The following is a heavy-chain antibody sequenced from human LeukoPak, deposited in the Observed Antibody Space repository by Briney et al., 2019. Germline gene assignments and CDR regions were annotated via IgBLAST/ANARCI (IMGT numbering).Heavy chain of an antibody. CDR1: GGSISSYY. J-gene: IGHJ1*01. Sequence: SDTLSLTCTVSGGSISSYYWSWIRQTPGRGLEWIGYIFYSGNTKYNPSLKSRVTMSVDTSKTQLSLNLSSVTAADTAVYYCGRGTPYYFDSSGYSAEYFHHWGQAPWSPSPQ. D-gene: IGHD3-22*01. V-gene: IGHV4-59*07. CDR3: GRGTPYYFDSSGYSAEYFHH. CDR2: IFYSGNT.